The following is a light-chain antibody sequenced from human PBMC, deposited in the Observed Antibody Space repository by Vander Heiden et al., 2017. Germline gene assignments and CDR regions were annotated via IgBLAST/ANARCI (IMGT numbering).Light chain of an antibody. Sequence: EIVLTQSPATLPLSPGERATLSCRPSQSVSSYLAWYQQKPGQAPRLLIYDASNRATGVPARFSGSGSERDFTLTSSSLEPEDFAIYYCQQRSNWPAAFGGGTMVEIK. CDR3: QQRSNWPAA. V-gene: IGKV3-11*02. J-gene: IGKJ4*01. CDR1: QSVSSY. CDR2: DAS.